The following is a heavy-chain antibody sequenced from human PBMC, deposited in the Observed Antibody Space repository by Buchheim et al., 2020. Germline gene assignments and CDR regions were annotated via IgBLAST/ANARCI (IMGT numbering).Heavy chain of an antibody. CDR1: GGSISRYY. D-gene: IGHD3-22*01. CDR3: ARGGYYYDSSGYYLYYFDY. J-gene: IGHJ4*02. CDR2: IYTSGST. V-gene: IGHV4-4*07. Sequence: QVQLQESGPGLVKPSETLSLTCTVSGGSISRYYWSWIRQPAGKGLEWIGRIYTSGSTNYNPSLKSRVTMPVDTSKNQFSLKLSSVTAADTAVYYCARGGYYYDSSGYYLYYFDYWGQGTL.